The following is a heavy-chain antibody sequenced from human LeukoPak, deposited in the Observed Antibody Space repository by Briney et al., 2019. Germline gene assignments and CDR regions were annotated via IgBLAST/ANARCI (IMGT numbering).Heavy chain of an antibody. Sequence: ASETLSLTCTVSGGSVSSGSYYWSWIRQPPGKGLEWIGYIYYSGSTNYNPSLKSRVTISVDTSKNQFSLKLSSVTAADTAVYYCASGGYSGYAFDYWGQGILVTVSS. CDR1: GGSVSSGSYY. CDR2: IYYSGST. J-gene: IGHJ4*02. CDR3: ASGGYSGYAFDY. V-gene: IGHV4-61*01. D-gene: IGHD5-12*01.